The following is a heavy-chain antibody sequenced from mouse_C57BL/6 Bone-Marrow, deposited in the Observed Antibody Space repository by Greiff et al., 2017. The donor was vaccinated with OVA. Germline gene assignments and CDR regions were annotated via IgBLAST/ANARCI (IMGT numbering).Heavy chain of an antibody. CDR2: IYPRSGNT. J-gene: IGHJ2*01. V-gene: IGHV1-81*01. CDR3: ARGSSWGYFDY. D-gene: IGHD1-1*01. CDR1: GYTFTSYG. Sequence: QVQLQQSGAELARPGASVKLSCKASGYTFTSYGISWVKQRTGQGLEWIGEIYPRSGNTYYNEKFKGKATLTADKSSSTAYMELRSLTSDDSAVYFCARGSSWGYFDYWGQGTTLTVSS.